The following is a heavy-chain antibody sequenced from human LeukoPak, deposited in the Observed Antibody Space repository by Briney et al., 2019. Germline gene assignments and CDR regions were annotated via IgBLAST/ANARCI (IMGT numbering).Heavy chain of an antibody. V-gene: IGHV1-2*06. CDR2: INPNSGGT. J-gene: IGHJ5*02. Sequence: ASVKGSCKASGYTFTGYYMHWVRQAPGQGLEWMGRINPNSGGTNYAQKFQGRVTMTRDTSISTAYMELSRLRSDDTAVYYCARAHCSGGSCYSRLQFDPWGQGTLVTVSS. D-gene: IGHD2-15*01. CDR3: ARAHCSGGSCYSRLQFDP. CDR1: GYTFTGYY.